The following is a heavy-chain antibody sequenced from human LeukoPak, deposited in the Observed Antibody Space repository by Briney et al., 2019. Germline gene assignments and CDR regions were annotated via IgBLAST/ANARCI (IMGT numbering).Heavy chain of an antibody. D-gene: IGHD2-2*01. J-gene: IGHJ4*02. CDR1: GYTFTSYG. Sequence: ASVKVSCKASGYTFTSYGITWVRQAPGQGLEWMGWISAYNGNTNYAQKLQGRVTMTTDTSTSTAYLDLRSLRSDDTAVYYCARAEQYQLLLHWGQGTLVTVYS. V-gene: IGHV1-18*01. CDR2: ISAYNGNT. CDR3: ARAEQYQLLLH.